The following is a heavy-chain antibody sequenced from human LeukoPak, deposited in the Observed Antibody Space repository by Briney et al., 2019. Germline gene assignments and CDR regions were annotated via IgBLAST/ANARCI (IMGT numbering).Heavy chain of an antibody. CDR2: IIPIFGTA. J-gene: IGHJ4*02. V-gene: IGHV1-69*05. CDR3: ARSLAVAGHFDY. CDR1: GGTFSSYA. Sequence: SVKVSCKASGGTFSSYAISWVRQAPGQGLEWMGGIIPIFGTANYAQKFQGRVTMTRDTSISTAYMELSRLRSDDTAVYYCARSLAVAGHFDYWGQGTLVTVSS. D-gene: IGHD6-19*01.